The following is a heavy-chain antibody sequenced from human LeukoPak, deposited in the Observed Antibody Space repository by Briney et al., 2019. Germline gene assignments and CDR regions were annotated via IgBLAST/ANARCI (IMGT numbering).Heavy chain of an antibody. Sequence: SETLSLTCSVSGGSISTFHWHWIRQPPGKGLEWIGEINHSGSTDYNPSLKSRVTISVDTSKNQFSLKLSSVTAADTAVYYCARGYCSSTSCYGGFDPWGQGTLVTVSS. CDR2: INHSGST. J-gene: IGHJ5*02. V-gene: IGHV4-34*01. D-gene: IGHD2-2*01. CDR1: GGSISTFH. CDR3: ARGYCSSTSCYGGFDP.